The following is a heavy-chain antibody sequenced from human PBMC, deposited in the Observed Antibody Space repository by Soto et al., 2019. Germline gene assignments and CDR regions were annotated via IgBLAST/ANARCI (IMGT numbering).Heavy chain of an antibody. Sequence: SETLSLTCTVSGGSISSGGYYWSWIRQHPGKGLEWIGYIYYSGSTYYNPSLKSRVNISVDTSKNQLSLKLSSVTAADTSVYYFARALSRRNVTAAAGRVSWFDPWGQGTLVTVSS. D-gene: IGHD6-13*01. J-gene: IGHJ5*02. CDR2: IYYSGST. V-gene: IGHV4-31*03. CDR1: GGSISSGGYY. CDR3: ARALSRRNVTAAAGRVSWFDP.